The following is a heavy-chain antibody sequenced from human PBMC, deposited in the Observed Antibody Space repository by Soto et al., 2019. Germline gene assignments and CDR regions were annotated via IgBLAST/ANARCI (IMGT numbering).Heavy chain of an antibody. CDR1: GFTFSSYT. D-gene: IGHD4-17*01. CDR3: ASYYSDSVNSFV. J-gene: IGHJ6*02. Sequence: PVGSLRLSCAASGFTFSSYTMSWVRQAPGKRLEWVSSITSSSSYIYYADSVKGRFTISRDNSKNSLSLQMNSLRAEDTSVYYCASYYSDSVNSFVCGQGTTVTVSS. V-gene: IGHV3-21*01. CDR2: ITSSSSYI.